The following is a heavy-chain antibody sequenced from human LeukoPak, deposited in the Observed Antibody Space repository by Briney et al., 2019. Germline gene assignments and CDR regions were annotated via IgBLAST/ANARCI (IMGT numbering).Heavy chain of an antibody. J-gene: IGHJ4*02. CDR3: ARAPRAYCSTTGSCFQDY. Sequence: SETLSLTCQVSGGSRGASIISPNWWSWVRQPPGKGLEWIGEIFHSGTTNYNPSLKSRVTMSVDKSKNQFSLNLTSVTAADTAAYFCARAPRAYCSTTGSCFQDYWGQGTLVTVSS. V-gene: IGHV4-4*02. CDR2: IFHSGTT. D-gene: IGHD2-2*01. CDR1: GGSRGASIISPNW.